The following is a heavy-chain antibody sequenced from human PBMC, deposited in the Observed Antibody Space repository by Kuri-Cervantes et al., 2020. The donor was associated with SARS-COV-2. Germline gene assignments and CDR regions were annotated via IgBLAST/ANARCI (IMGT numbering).Heavy chain of an antibody. CDR1: GYTLTELS. D-gene: IGHD7-27*01. J-gene: IGHJ4*02. Sequence: ASVKVSCKVSGYTLTELSMHWVRQAPGKGLEWMGGFDPEDGETIYAQKFQGRVTMTEDTSTDTAYMELGSLRSEDTAVYYCATGYLPSLTGDGPHYFDYWGQGTLVTVSS. CDR3: ATGYLPSLTGDGPHYFDY. CDR2: FDPEDGET. V-gene: IGHV1-24*01.